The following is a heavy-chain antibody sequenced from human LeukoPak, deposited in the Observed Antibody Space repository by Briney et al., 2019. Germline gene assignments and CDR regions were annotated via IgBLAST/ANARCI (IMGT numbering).Heavy chain of an antibody. CDR2: IRSDGSTK. J-gene: IGHJ4*02. V-gene: IGHV3-30*02. D-gene: IGHD6-13*01. CDR3: AKDEVTSTSQQQLALYFDY. Sequence: GGSLRLSCAASGFIFSSYGMHWVRQAPGKGLEWVAFIRSDGSTKFYADSVKGRFTISRDNSKNTLYLQINSLRGEDTAVYYCAKDEVTSTSQQQLALYFDYWGQGTLVTVSS. CDR1: GFIFSSYG.